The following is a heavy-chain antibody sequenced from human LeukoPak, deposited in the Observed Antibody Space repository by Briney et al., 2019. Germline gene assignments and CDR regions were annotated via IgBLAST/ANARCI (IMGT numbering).Heavy chain of an antibody. CDR1: GFTVSSNY. CDR3: AKDMQTWPRFPDY. J-gene: IGHJ4*02. Sequence: GGSLRLSCAASGFTVSSNYMSWVRQAPGKGLELVSVIYSGGSTYYAASVKGRFTSSRDNPKNTLYLQMNGLRVEDTAVYYCAKDMQTWPRFPDYWGQGTLVTVSS. D-gene: IGHD5-12*01. CDR2: IYSGGST. V-gene: IGHV3-53*01.